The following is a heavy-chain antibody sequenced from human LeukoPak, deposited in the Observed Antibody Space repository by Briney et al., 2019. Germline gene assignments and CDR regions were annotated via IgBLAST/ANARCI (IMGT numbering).Heavy chain of an antibody. CDR1: GFTFSSYW. J-gene: IGHJ4*02. CDR2: IKQDGSEK. V-gene: IGHV3-7*03. CDR3: AREEGGYCSGGSCYHDY. D-gene: IGHD2-15*01. Sequence: GGSLRFSCAASGFTFSSYWMSWVRQAPGKGLEWVANIKQDGSEKYYVDSVKGRFAISRDNAKNSLYLQMNSLRAEDTAVYYCAREEGGYCSGGSCYHDYWGQGTLVTVSS.